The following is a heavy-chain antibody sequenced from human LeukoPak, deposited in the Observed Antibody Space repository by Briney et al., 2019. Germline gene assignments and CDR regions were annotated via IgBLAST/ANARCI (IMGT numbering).Heavy chain of an antibody. CDR2: ISWDGGST. CDR3: AKDGGDGYNLLDY. D-gene: IGHD5-24*01. V-gene: IGHV3-43D*03. CDR1: GFTFDDYA. Sequence: GGSLRLSCAASGFTFDDYAMHWVRQAPGKGLEWVSLISWDGGSTYYADSVKGRFTISRDNSKNSLYLQMNSLRAEDTALYYCAKDGGDGYNLLDYWGQGTLVTVSS. J-gene: IGHJ4*02.